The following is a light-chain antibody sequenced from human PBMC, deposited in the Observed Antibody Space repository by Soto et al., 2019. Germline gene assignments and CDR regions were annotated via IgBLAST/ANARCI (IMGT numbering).Light chain of an antibody. CDR3: QQYGGTTWT. J-gene: IGKJ1*01. V-gene: IGKV3-20*01. CDR2: GAS. CDR1: QSVSSTY. Sequence: EIVLTQSPGTLSLSPGERDAVSCRASQSVSSTYLAWYQQKPGQAPRLLIYGASSRATGIPDRFSGSGSGTDLTLTISRPEAEDFAVYYCQQYGGTTWTFGQGTKVEIK.